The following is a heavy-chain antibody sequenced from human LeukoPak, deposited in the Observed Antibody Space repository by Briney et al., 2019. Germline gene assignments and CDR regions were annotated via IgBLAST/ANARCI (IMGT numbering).Heavy chain of an antibody. CDR2: ISYDGSNK. V-gene: IGHV3-30*03. Sequence: SLRLPCAASGFTFSGYGIHSVGQAPGHGLECVAVISYDGSNKYYADSVKGRFTIYRDNSKNTLYLKMNSLRAEYTAVYYCTRDSATVSPHAFDIWGQGTTVTFSS. CDR3: TRDSATVSPHAFDI. D-gene: IGHD4-11*01. J-gene: IGHJ3*02. CDR1: GFTFSGYG.